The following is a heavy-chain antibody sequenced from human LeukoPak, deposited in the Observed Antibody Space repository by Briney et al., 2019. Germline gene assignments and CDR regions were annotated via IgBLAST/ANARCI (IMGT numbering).Heavy chain of an antibody. CDR3: ARDFWSGYPGILDP. V-gene: IGHV4-39*07. D-gene: IGHD3-3*01. CDR1: GGSISSSSYY. CDR2: IYYSGST. Sequence: SETLSLTCTVSGGSISSSSYYWGWIRQPPGKGLEWIGSIYYSGSTYYSPSLKSRVTISVDTSKNQFSLKLSSVTAADTAVYYCARDFWSGYPGILDPWGQGTLVTVSS. J-gene: IGHJ5*02.